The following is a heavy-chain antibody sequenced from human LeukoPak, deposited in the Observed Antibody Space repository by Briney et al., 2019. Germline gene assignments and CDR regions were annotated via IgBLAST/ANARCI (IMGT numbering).Heavy chain of an antibody. J-gene: IGHJ4*02. CDR3: AKEGNDYGANSIDY. CDR2: MFFTGDT. D-gene: IGHD4-23*01. CDR1: GGSISSHY. Sequence: SETLSLTCTVSGGSISSHYWAWLRQPPGKGLEWIGWMFFTGDTNYNPSLKSRVAISVDHSKNQFSLKLTSVTAADTAVYYCAKEGNDYGANSIDYWGQGTLVTVSS. V-gene: IGHV4-59*11.